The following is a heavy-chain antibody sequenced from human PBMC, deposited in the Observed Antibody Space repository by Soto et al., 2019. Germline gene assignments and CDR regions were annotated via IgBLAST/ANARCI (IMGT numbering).Heavy chain of an antibody. J-gene: IGHJ6*02. V-gene: IGHV5-51*01. CDR3: ARQEQLAPYCYAMDV. Sequence: GESLKISCQGSGYRFTTYWIAWVRQMPGKGLEWMGIIYPGDSDTRYSPSFQGQVTISADKSSSTAYLQWSSLKASDSAIYYCARQEQLAPYCYAMDVWGQGTTVTVSS. CDR2: IYPGDSDT. D-gene: IGHD1-1*01. CDR1: GYRFTTYW.